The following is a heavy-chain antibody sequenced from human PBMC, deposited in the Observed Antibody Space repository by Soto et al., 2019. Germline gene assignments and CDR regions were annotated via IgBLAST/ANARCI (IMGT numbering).Heavy chain of an antibody. V-gene: IGHV1-69*13. D-gene: IGHD5-18*01. CDR3: RILNSSPQPFDI. CDR1: GGTSSSYA. CDR2: IIAIFGTA. Sequence: SVKVSCKASGGTSSSYAISWVRQAPGQGLEWMGGIIAIFGTADYEQKVQGRVTITADESTSKAYMELISLRSDDTAVYYCRILNSSPQPFDIWGQGTMVTVSS. J-gene: IGHJ3*02.